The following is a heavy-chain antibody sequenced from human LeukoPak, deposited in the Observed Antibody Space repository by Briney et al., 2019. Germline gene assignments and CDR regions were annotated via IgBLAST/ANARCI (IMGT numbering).Heavy chain of an antibody. CDR2: IKQDGSEI. CDR1: GFTFSSSW. V-gene: IGHV3-7*01. Sequence: GGSLRLSCAASGFTFSSSWMHWVRQAPGKGLEWVSNIKQDGSEIYYLDSVRGRFTISRDNAKNLVYLQMSSLRVEDTALYYCVTMSAPAWGQGTLVTVSS. CDR3: VTMSAPA. J-gene: IGHJ5*02.